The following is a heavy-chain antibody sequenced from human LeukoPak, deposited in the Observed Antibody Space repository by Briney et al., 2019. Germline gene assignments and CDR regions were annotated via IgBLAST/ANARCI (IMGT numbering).Heavy chain of an antibody. J-gene: IGHJ5*02. V-gene: IGHV1-2*02. Sequence: GASVKVSCKGSEYTFIGYYMHWVRQAPGQGLEWMGWINPNSGGTNYAQKFQGRVTMTTDTSINTAFMELSRLRSDDTAVYYCASGHGTSSGYTSFDPWGQGTLVTVSS. CDR2: INPNSGGT. CDR3: ASGHGTSSGYTSFDP. D-gene: IGHD6-6*01. CDR1: EYTFIGYY.